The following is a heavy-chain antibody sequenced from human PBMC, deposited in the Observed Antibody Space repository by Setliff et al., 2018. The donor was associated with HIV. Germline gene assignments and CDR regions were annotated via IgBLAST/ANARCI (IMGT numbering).Heavy chain of an antibody. CDR3: TSRYYYDSFLESG. J-gene: IGHJ4*02. D-gene: IGHD3-22*01. CDR1: GFTFSDVW. V-gene: IGHV3-15*01. Sequence: GGSLRLSCAASGFTFSDVWVNWVRQAPGRGLEWVGRIKNRPAGGTTEYAAPVKGRFTISRDDSKNTLYLQMNSLKTEDTAVYYCTSRYYYDSFLESGWGQGTLVTVSS. CDR2: IKNRPAGGTT.